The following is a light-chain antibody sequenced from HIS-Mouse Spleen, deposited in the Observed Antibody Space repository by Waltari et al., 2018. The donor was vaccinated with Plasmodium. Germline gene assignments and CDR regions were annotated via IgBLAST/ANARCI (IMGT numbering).Light chain of an antibody. J-gene: IGLJ2*01. CDR3: QAWDSSTVV. CDR2: QDS. Sequence: SYELTQPPSVSVSPGQTASITCSGDKLGAKYACWYQQKPGQSPVLVIYQDSKRPSGPPERFSGSNSGNTATLTISGTQAMDEADYYCQAWDSSTVVFGGGTKLTVL. CDR1: KLGAKY. V-gene: IGLV3-1*01.